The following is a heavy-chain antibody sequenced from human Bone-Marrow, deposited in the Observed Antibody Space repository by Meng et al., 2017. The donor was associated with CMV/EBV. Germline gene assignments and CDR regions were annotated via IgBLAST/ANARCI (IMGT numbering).Heavy chain of an antibody. V-gene: IGHV3-21*01. Sequence: GGSLRLSCAASGFTFSSYSMNWVRQAPGKGLEWVSSISSSSSYIYYADSVKGRFTISRDNAKNSLYLQMNSLRAEDTAVYYCARDQVGSYSYYYYYYGMDVWGQGTTVNVSS. J-gene: IGHJ6*01. CDR1: GFTFSSYS. CDR3: ARDQVGSYSYYYYYYGMDV. CDR2: ISSSSSYI. D-gene: IGHD1-26*01.